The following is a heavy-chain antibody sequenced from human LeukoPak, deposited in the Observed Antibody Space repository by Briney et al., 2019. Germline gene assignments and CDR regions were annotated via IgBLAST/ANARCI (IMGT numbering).Heavy chain of an antibody. Sequence: SETLSLTCTVSGGSISNYYWSWIRQPPGKGLEWIGYIYYSGSTNYNPSLKSRVTISVDTSKNQFSLKLSSVTAADTAVYYRARVEYSSSSGPTYYYYYMDVWGKGTTVTVSS. J-gene: IGHJ6*03. CDR3: ARVEYSSSSGPTYYYYYMDV. CDR1: GGSISNYY. CDR2: IYYSGST. D-gene: IGHD6-6*01. V-gene: IGHV4-59*01.